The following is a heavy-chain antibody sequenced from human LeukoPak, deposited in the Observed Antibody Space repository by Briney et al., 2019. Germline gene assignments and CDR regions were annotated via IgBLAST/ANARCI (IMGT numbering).Heavy chain of an antibody. CDR2: INHSGST. D-gene: IGHD5-18*01. CDR1: GGSFSGYY. J-gene: IGHJ4*02. CDR3: ARRGRYSYGYVVDY. Sequence: SETLSLTCAVYGGSFSGYYWSWIRQPPGKGLEWIGEINHSGSTNYNPSLKSRVTISVDTSKNQFSLKLSSVTAADTAVYYCARRGRYSYGYVVDYWGQGTLVTVSS. V-gene: IGHV4-34*01.